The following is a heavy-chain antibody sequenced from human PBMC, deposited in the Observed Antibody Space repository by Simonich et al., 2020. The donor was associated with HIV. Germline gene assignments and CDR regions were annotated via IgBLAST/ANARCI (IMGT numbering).Heavy chain of an antibody. D-gene: IGHD3-22*01. J-gene: IGHJ4*02. V-gene: IGHV3-21*01. Sequence: EVQLVESGGGLVKPGGSLRLSCAASGLTFSTYSMNWVRQAPGNGLEWVSSISINSTYIYVENSVNGRFTISRDNAKNSLYLQMNSLRAEDTAVYYCARDPSDYFDTSGYYHGHFDYWGQGTLVTVSS. CDR2: ISINSTYI. CDR1: GLTFSTYS. CDR3: ARDPSDYFDTSGYYHGHFDY.